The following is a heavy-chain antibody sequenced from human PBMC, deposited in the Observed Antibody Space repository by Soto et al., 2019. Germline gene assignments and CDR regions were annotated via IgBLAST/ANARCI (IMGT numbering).Heavy chain of an antibody. V-gene: IGHV4-59*01. Sequence: QVQLQESGPGLVKPSETLSLTCTVSGGSISSYYWSWIRQPPGKGLEWIGYIYYSGSTNYNPSLKSRVTISVDTSKNQFSLKPSSVTAADTAVYYCARDAHCSSTSCHFDYWGQGTLVTVSS. CDR2: IYYSGST. J-gene: IGHJ4*02. CDR1: GGSISSYY. CDR3: ARDAHCSSTSCHFDY. D-gene: IGHD2-2*01.